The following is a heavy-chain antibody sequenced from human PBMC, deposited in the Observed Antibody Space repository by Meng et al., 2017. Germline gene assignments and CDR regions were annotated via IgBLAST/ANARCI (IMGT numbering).Heavy chain of an antibody. J-gene: IGHJ4*02. CDR2: INHSGST. CDR1: GGSFSGYY. Sequence: QVQLQQWGAGLLKPSETLSLTCAVYGGSFSGYYWSWIRQPPGKGLEWIGEINHSGSTNYNPSLKRRVTISVDTSKNQFSLKLSSVTAADTAVYYCARVVNKGGYLRVGYFDYWGQGTLVTVSS. D-gene: IGHD3-10*01. V-gene: IGHV4-34*01. CDR3: ARVVNKGGYLRVGYFDY.